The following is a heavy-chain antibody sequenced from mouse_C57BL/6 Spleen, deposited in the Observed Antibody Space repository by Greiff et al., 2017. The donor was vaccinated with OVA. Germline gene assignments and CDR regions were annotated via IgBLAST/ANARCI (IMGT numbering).Heavy chain of an antibody. CDR2: IYPGSGST. CDR1: GYTFTSYW. Sequence: QVQLQQPGAELVKPGASVKMSCKASGYTFTSYWITWVKQRPGQGLEWIGDIYPGSGSTNYNEKFKSKATLTVDTSSSTAYMQLSSLTSEDSAVYYCARGEYYGTDWFAYWGQGTLVTVSA. J-gene: IGHJ3*01. CDR3: ARGEYYGTDWFAY. V-gene: IGHV1-55*01. D-gene: IGHD1-1*01.